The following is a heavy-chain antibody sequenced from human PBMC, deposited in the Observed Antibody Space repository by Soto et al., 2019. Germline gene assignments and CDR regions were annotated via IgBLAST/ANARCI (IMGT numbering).Heavy chain of an antibody. CDR2: IIPIFGTA. CDR1: GGTFSSYA. J-gene: IGHJ5*02. V-gene: IGHV1-69*13. D-gene: IGHD6-19*01. Sequence: GASVKVSCKASGGTFSSYAISWVRQAPGQGLEWMGGIIPIFGTANYAQKFQGRVTITADESTSTAYMELSSLRSEDTAVYYCARVPNRVAVAGNNWFDPWGQGTLVTVSS. CDR3: ARVPNRVAVAGNNWFDP.